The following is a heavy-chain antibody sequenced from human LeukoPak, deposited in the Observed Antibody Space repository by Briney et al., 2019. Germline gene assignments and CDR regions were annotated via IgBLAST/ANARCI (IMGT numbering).Heavy chain of an antibody. Sequence: SETLSLTCTVSGGSISSSSYYWGWIRQPPGKGLEWIGSIYYSGSTYYNPSLKSRVTISVDTSKNQFSLKLSSVTAADTAVYYCARAKKRDYYDSSGYAPRYYFDYWGQGTLVTVSS. D-gene: IGHD3-22*01. CDR2: IYYSGST. CDR1: GGSISSSSYY. J-gene: IGHJ4*02. V-gene: IGHV4-39*07. CDR3: ARAKKRDYYDSSGYAPRYYFDY.